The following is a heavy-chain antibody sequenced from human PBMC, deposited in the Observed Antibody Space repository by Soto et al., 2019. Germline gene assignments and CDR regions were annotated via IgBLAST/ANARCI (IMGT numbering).Heavy chain of an antibody. CDR2: INKDGSQK. Sequence: GSLRLSCAASGFTLSNYWMTWVRQAPGKGLEWVANINKDGSQKNYVDSVKGRFTIARDNGQNSLSLQINSLRAEDTAVYYCVRELGLAYWGQGALVTVYS. CDR1: GFTLSNYW. CDR3: VRELGLAY. D-gene: IGHD7-27*01. V-gene: IGHV3-7*03. J-gene: IGHJ4*02.